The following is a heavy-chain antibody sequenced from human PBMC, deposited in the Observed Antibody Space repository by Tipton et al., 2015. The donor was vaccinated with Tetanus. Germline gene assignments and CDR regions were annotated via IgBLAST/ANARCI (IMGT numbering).Heavy chain of an antibody. CDR1: GGSISSGGYS. CDR3: AGARYCSGGSCYSYFDY. D-gene: IGHD2-15*01. CDR2: IYHSGST. V-gene: IGHV4-30-2*01. J-gene: IGHJ4*02. Sequence: TLSLTCAVSGGSISSGGYSWSWIRQPPGKGLEWIGYIYHSGSTYYNPSLKSRVTISVDRSKNHFSLKLSSVTAADTAVYYCAGARYCSGGSCYSYFDYWGQGTLVTVSS.